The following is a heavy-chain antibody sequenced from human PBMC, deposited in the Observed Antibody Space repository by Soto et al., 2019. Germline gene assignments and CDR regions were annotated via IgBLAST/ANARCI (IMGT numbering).Heavy chain of an antibody. V-gene: IGHV4-34*01. J-gene: IGHJ4*02. D-gene: IGHD6-19*01. Sequence: PSETLSLTCGISGGSFSGYSWSWIRQSPGQGLEWIGDINDGGSAKTNPSLKDRVSVSIDTSNFLFSLNLTSVIAADTAVYYCARELFGYGSGWCFDKWSQGTLVTVSS. CDR1: GGSFSGYS. CDR3: ARELFGYGSGWCFDK. CDR2: INDGGSA.